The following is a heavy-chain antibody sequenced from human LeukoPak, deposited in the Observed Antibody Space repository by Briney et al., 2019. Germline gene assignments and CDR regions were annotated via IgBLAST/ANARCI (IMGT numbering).Heavy chain of an antibody. CDR2: ISAYNGNT. D-gene: IGHD3-10*01. CDR3: TAVNYYGSGSSY. V-gene: IGHV1-18*01. Sequence: ASVKVSCKASGYTFTSYGISWVRQAPGQGLEWMGWISAYNGNTNYAQKLQGRVTMTTDTSTSTAYMELRSLRSDDTAVYYCTAVNYYGSGSSYWGQGTLVTVPS. J-gene: IGHJ4*02. CDR1: GYTFTSYG.